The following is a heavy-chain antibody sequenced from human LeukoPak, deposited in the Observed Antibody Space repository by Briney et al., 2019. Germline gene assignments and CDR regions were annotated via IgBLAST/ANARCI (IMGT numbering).Heavy chain of an antibody. J-gene: IGHJ4*02. Sequence: PGKSLRLSCAASGFTFSDYGIHWVRQAPGKGLEWVAVISYDGNNKHYADSVKGRFTITRDTSKNTLYLQVNSLRAEDTAVYYCARTPGYWGQGILVTVSS. V-gene: IGHV3-30*03. CDR3: ARTPGY. D-gene: IGHD1-1*01. CDR1: GFTFSDYG. CDR2: ISYDGNNK.